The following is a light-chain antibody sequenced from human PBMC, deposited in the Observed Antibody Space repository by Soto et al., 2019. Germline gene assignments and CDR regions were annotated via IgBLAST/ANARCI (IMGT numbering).Light chain of an antibody. CDR2: DAS. Sequence: DIQMTHSPSTLSASVLDRVTITFRASQSISSWLAWYQQKPGKAPKLLIYDASSLESGVPSRFSGSGSGTDFTLSISSLQPDDFATYYCHKYNSYFQKFGQGTKVDIK. J-gene: IGKJ1*01. CDR3: HKYNSYFQK. V-gene: IGKV1-5*01. CDR1: QSISSW.